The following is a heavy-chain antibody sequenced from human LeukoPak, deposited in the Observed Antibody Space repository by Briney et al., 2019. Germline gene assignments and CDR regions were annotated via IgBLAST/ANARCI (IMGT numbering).Heavy chain of an antibody. CDR1: GLTVSSNY. CDR2: IYSGGST. V-gene: IGHV3-53*01. J-gene: IGHJ4*02. CDR3: ARVAVRGVTF. D-gene: IGHD3-10*01. Sequence: GGSLRLFCAASGLTVSSNYMSGLRQARGRGLEWVSVIYSGGSTYYADSVKGRFTISRDNSKNTLYLQMNSLRAEDTAVYYCARVAVRGVTFWGQGTLVTVSS.